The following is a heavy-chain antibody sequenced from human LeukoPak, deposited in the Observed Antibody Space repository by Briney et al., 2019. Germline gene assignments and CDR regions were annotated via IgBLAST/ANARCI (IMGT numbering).Heavy chain of an antibody. V-gene: IGHV1-18*01. Sequence: ASVKVSCKASGYTFTSYGISWVRQAPGQGLEWMGWISAYNGNTNYTQKFQGRVTMTTDTSTSTAYMELRSLRSDDTAVYYCARDTALATTDYWGQGTLVTVSS. CDR3: ARDTALATTDY. D-gene: IGHD5-24*01. CDR2: ISAYNGNT. CDR1: GYTFTSYG. J-gene: IGHJ4*02.